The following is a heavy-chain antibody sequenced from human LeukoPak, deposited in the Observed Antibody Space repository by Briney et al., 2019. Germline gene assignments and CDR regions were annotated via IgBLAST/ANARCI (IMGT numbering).Heavy chain of an antibody. Sequence: GGSLRLSCAASGFTFSSYAMHWVRQAPGKGLEWVAVISYDGSNKYYADSVKGRFTISRDNSKNTLYLQMNSLRAEDTAVYYCARDLYGGSPDYWGQGTLVTVSS. D-gene: IGHD6-25*01. CDR2: ISYDGSNK. V-gene: IGHV3-30*01. J-gene: IGHJ4*02. CDR1: GFTFSSYA. CDR3: ARDLYGGSPDY.